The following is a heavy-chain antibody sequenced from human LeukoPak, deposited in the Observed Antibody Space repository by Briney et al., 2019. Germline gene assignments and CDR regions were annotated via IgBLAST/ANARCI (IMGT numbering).Heavy chain of an antibody. Sequence: AAVKVSCKASGYTFTSYGISWVRQAPGQGLEWMGWISAYNGNTNYAQKFQGRVTMTRDTSTSTVYMELSSLRSEDTAVYYCARVLSNYDREIDYWGQGTLVTVSS. V-gene: IGHV1-18*01. J-gene: IGHJ4*02. CDR3: ARVLSNYDREIDY. D-gene: IGHD3-22*01. CDR2: ISAYNGNT. CDR1: GYTFTSYG.